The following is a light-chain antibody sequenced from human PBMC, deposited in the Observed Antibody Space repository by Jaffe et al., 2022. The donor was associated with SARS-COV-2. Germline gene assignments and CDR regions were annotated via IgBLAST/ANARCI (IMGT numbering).Light chain of an antibody. CDR3: GAWDDSLSSWV. CDR2: DNN. Sequence: QSVLTQPPSVSAASGQKVTISCSGSGSNIGNNYVSWYQQLPGTAPKLLIYDNNRRPSGIPDRFSASKSGTSATLGITGLQSGDEADYYCGAWDDSLSSWVFGGGTKLTVL. CDR1: GSNIGNNY. V-gene: IGLV1-51*01. J-gene: IGLJ3*02.